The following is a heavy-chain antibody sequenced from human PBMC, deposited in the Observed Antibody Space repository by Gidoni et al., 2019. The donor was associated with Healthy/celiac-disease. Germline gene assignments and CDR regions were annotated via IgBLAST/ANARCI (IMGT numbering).Heavy chain of an antibody. CDR2: INPSGGST. J-gene: IGHJ2*01. D-gene: IGHD3-22*01. Sequence: QVQLVPSGAEVKKPGASVKVSCKASGYTFTSYYMHWVRQAPGQGLEWMGIINPSGGSTSYAQKFQGRVTMTRDTSTSTVYMELSSLRSEDTAVYYCARNVVVVNDHYWYFDLWGRGTLVTVSS. CDR1: GYTFTSYY. CDR3: ARNVVVVNDHYWYFDL. V-gene: IGHV1-46*01.